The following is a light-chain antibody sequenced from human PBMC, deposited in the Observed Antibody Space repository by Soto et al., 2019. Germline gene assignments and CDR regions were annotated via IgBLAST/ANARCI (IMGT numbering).Light chain of an antibody. CDR2: DAS. CDR3: QQYDRSWT. CDR1: QSVSSY. V-gene: IGKV3-11*01. Sequence: EIVLTQSPATLSLSPGERATLSCRASQSVSSYLAWYQQKPGQAPRLLIYDASNRATGIPDRFSGSGSGTDFILTISRLEHEDFAVYYCQQYDRSWTFGQGTKVDI. J-gene: IGKJ1*01.